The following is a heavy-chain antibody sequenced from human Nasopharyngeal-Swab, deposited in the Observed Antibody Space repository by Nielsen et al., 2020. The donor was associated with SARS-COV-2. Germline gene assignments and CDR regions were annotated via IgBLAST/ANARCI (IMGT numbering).Heavy chain of an antibody. CDR2: ISDSGANT. V-gene: IGHV3-23*01. Sequence: GESLKISCAAAGFAFRNYGVAWVRQAPGKGLEWVSTISDSGANTYSADSVRGRFTISRDNSKNTLYLQMNSLRAEDTAVYYCTTGNRTTVTSSRYYAMDVWGQGTTVTVSS. CDR3: TTGNRTTVTSSRYYAMDV. J-gene: IGHJ6*02. D-gene: IGHD4-17*01. CDR1: GFAFRNYG.